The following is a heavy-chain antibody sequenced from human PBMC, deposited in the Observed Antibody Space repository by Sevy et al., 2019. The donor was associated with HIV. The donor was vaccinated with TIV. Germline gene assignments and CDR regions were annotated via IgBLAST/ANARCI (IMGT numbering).Heavy chain of an antibody. D-gene: IGHD1-26*01. CDR2: ISYDGSNK. V-gene: IGHV3-30*18. Sequence: GGSLRLSCAASGFTFSSYGMHWVRQAPGKGLEWVAVISYDGSNKYYADSVKGRFAISRDNSKNTLYLQMNSLRAEDTALYYCAKDPILGATTPYFFFDYWGQGTLVTVSS. CDR1: GFTFSSYG. J-gene: IGHJ4*02. CDR3: AKDPILGATTPYFFFDY.